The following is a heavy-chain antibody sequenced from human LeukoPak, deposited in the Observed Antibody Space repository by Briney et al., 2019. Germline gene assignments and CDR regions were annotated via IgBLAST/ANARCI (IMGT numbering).Heavy chain of an antibody. V-gene: IGHV4-39*01. CDR1: GGSIRSSSYY. CDR3: ARSTPPSGHDFDY. J-gene: IGHJ4*02. Sequence: PSETLSLTCTVSGGSIRSSSYYWGWIRQPPGKGLEWIGSIYYSGSTYYNASLKSRGTISVDTSKNQFSLKLNSVTAADTAVYYCARSTPPSGHDFDYWGQGTLVTVSS. CDR2: IYYSGST. D-gene: IGHD2-15*01.